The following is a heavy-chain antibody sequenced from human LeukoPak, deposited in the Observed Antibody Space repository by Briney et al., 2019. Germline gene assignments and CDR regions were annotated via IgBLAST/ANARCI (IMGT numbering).Heavy chain of an antibody. D-gene: IGHD3-22*01. V-gene: IGHV3-30-3*01. CDR2: ISYDGSNK. CDR3: ARGSAIVVVINYDY. Sequence: PGGTLRLSCAASGFTFSSYAMHWVRQAPGKGLEWVAVISYDGSNKYYADSVKGRFTLYRDNSKNTLYLQMNSLRAEDTAVYYCARGSAIVVVINYDYWGQGTLVTVSS. J-gene: IGHJ4*02. CDR1: GFTFSSYA.